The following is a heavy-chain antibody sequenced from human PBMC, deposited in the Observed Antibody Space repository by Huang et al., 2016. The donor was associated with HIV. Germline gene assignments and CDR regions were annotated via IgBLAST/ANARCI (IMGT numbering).Heavy chain of an antibody. V-gene: IGHV3-7*03. CDR3: ATKTAGMDI. CDR2: IRQDESEK. J-gene: IGHJ6*02. D-gene: IGHD1-7*01. CDR1: TFRFGSYW. Sequence: VESGGRLVQPGGSFRLSWVGSTFRFGSYWMRWVRQPPGKGLEWVANIRQDESEKYYVDSVKGRFNISRDNAKKVVFLEMNNVRVEDTATYFCATKTAGMDIWGQGTTVTVS.